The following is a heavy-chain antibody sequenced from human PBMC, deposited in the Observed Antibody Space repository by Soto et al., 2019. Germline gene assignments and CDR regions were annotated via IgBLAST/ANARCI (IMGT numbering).Heavy chain of an antibody. J-gene: IGHJ4*02. Sequence: GGSLRLSCAASGFSFSSYAMSWVRQAPGKGLEWVSVISGSGGGTYYADSVKGRFTISRDNSRNTLYLQMNSLRAEDTAVYYCAKDPYYDFWTGPRYFDYWGQGTLVTVSS. CDR1: GFSFSSYA. CDR2: ISGSGGGT. D-gene: IGHD3-3*01. V-gene: IGHV3-23*01. CDR3: AKDPYYDFWTGPRYFDY.